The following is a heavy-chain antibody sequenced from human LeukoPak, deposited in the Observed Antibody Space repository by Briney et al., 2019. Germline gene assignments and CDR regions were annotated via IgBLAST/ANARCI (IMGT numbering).Heavy chain of an antibody. CDR1: GGXISSYY. CDR3: ACSEHYYYGMDV. Sequence: SETLSLTCSVSGGXISSYYCSWIRQPPGKGLEWIGYIYYSGSTNYNPSLKSRVTISVDTSKNQFSLKLSSVTAADTAVYYCACSEHYYYGMDVWGQGTTVTVSS. J-gene: IGHJ6*02. D-gene: IGHD2-15*01. CDR2: IYYSGST. V-gene: IGHV4-59*01.